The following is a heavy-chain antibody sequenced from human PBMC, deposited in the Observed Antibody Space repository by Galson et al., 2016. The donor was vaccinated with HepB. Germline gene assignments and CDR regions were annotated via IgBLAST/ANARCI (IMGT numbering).Heavy chain of an antibody. J-gene: IGHJ5*02. CDR3: AREDLGAGSHYRTWFDP. D-gene: IGHD3-10*01. CDR2: TYYRSNWNH. Sequence: CAISGDSVSSNSAAWNWIRQSPSRGLEGLGRTYYRSNWNHDYALSVNSRITINTDTSKNQFSLHLNSVTPEDTDVYYCAREDLGAGSHYRTWFDPWGQGSLVTASS. CDR1: GDSVSSNSAA. V-gene: IGHV6-1*01.